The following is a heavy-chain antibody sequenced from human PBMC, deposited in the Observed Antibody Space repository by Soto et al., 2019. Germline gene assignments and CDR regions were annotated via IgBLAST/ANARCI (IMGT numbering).Heavy chain of an antibody. CDR3: ARGGSSGWSDYYYYYGMDV. Sequence: QVQLVESGGGVVQPGRSLRLSCAASGFTFSSYAMHWVRQAPGKGLEWVAVISYDGSNKYYADSVKGRFTISRDNSKNTLYLQMNSLRAEDTAVYYCARGGSSGWSDYYYYYGMDVWGQGTTVTVSS. V-gene: IGHV3-30-3*01. J-gene: IGHJ6*02. CDR1: GFTFSSYA. CDR2: ISYDGSNK. D-gene: IGHD6-19*01.